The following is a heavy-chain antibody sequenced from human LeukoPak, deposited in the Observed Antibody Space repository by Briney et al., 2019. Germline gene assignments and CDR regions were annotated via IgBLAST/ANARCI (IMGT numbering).Heavy chain of an antibody. CDR3: ARGLGYCSSTSCYEGWFDP. CDR2: IYYSGST. Sequence: PSETLSLTCIVSGGSISSYYWSWIRQPPGKGLEWIGYIYYSGSTNYNPSLKSRVTISVDTSKNQFSLKLSSVTAADTAVYYCARGLGYCSSTSCYEGWFDPWGRGTLVTVSS. CDR1: GGSISSYY. V-gene: IGHV4-59*01. D-gene: IGHD2-2*01. J-gene: IGHJ5*02.